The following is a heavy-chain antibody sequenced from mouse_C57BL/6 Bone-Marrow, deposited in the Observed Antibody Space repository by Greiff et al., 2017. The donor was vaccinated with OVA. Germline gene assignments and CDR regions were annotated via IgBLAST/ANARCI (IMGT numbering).Heavy chain of an antibody. D-gene: IGHD2-4*01. CDR1: GYTFTSYW. CDR2: IDPSDSYT. Sequence: QVQLKESGAELVKPGASVKLSCKASGYTFTSYWMQWVKQRPGQGLEWIGEIDPSDSYTNYNQKFKGKATLTVDTSSSTAYMQLSSLTSEDSAVYYCAREDDYDGYWYFDVWGTGTTVTVSS. V-gene: IGHV1-50*01. J-gene: IGHJ1*03. CDR3: AREDDYDGYWYFDV.